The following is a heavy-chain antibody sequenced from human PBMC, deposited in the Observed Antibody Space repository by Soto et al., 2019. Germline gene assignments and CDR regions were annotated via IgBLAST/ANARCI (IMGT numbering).Heavy chain of an antibody. V-gene: IGHV1-69*06. Sequence: PVKVSWKACSGTFPSYAISWVRQAPGQGIEWMGGIIPIFGTANYAQKFQGRVTITADKSTSTAYMELSSLRSEDTAVYYCARGYGRGGAARGRLESWAHGALDPGSS. CDR1: SGTFPSYA. CDR3: ARGYGRGGAARGRLES. CDR2: IIPIFGTA. J-gene: IGHJ5*01. D-gene: IGHD3-16*01.